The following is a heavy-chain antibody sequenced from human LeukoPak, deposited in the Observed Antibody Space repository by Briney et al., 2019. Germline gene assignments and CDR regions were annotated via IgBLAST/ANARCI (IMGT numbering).Heavy chain of an antibody. CDR1: GGSISSGGYY. Sequence: SQTLSLTCTVSGGSISSGGYYWSWIRQHPGKGLEWIGYIYYSGSTYYNPPLKSRVTISVDTSKNQFSLKLSSVTAADTAVYYCARVEYSSSLYYYYYYGMDVWGQGTTVTVSS. V-gene: IGHV4-31*03. J-gene: IGHJ6*02. CDR2: IYYSGST. CDR3: ARVEYSSSLYYYYYYGMDV. D-gene: IGHD6-6*01.